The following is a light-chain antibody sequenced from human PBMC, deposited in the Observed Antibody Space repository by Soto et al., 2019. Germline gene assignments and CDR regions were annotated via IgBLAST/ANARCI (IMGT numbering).Light chain of an antibody. V-gene: IGLV1-44*01. CDR1: SSNIGSNT. Sequence: QSVLTQPPSASGTPGQRVTISCSGSSSNIGSNTVNWNQHLPGTAPKLLIYSNNQRPSGVPDRFSGSKSGTSASLAISGLQSEDEADYYCAAWDDSLNGWVFGGGTKLTVL. CDR2: SNN. CDR3: AAWDDSLNGWV. J-gene: IGLJ3*02.